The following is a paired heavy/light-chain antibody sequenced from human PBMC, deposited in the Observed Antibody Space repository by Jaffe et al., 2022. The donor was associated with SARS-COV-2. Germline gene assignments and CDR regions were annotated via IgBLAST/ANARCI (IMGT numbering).Heavy chain of an antibody. D-gene: IGHD3-22*01. CDR1: GFTFSSYA. V-gene: IGHV3-30-3*01. CDR3: ARGAHSSAYYYDSSGYAY. CDR2: ISYDGSNK. Sequence: QVQLVESGGGVVQPGRSLRLSCAASGFTFSSYAMHWVRQAPGKGLEWVAVISYDGSNKYYADSVKGRFTISRDNSKNTLYLQMNSLRAEDTAVYYCARGAHSSAYYYDSSGYAYWGQGTLVTVSS. J-gene: IGHJ4*02.
Light chain of an antibody. CDR2: STS. V-gene: IGLV7-43*01. J-gene: IGLJ3*02. CDR3: LLYYGGGWV. CDR1: TGAVTSGYY. Sequence: QTVVTQEPSLTVSPGGTVTLTCASSTGAVTSGYYPNWFQQKPGQAPRALIYSTSNKHSWTPARFSGSLLGGKAALTLSGVQPEDEAEYYCLLYYGGGWVFGGGTKLTVL.